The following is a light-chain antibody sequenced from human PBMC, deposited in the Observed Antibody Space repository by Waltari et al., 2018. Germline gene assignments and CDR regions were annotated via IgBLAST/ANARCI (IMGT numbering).Light chain of an antibody. Sequence: SYELTQPPSVSVSPGQTARITCSGDALPKQYAYWYQQKPGQAPVLVIYKDSERPSGFPEPFSGSSSGTTVTFTISGVQAEDEADYYCQSADSSGTYVVFGGGTKLTVL. CDR1: ALPKQY. CDR3: QSADSSGTYVV. V-gene: IGLV3-25*03. J-gene: IGLJ2*01. CDR2: KDS.